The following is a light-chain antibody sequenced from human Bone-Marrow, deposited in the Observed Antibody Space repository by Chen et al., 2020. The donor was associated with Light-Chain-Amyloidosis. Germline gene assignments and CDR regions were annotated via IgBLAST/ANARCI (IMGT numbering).Light chain of an antibody. CDR2: EVT. CDR1: SSDVGGDNH. V-gene: IGLV2-14*01. CDR3: SSYTITNTLV. J-gene: IGLJ1*01. Sequence: QSALTQPASVYGSPGQSITIYCTGTSSDVGGDNHVSWYQQHPDKAPKLMIYEVTNRPSWVPDRFSGSKSDTTASLTISGLQTEDEADYFCSSYTITNTLVFGSGTRVTVL.